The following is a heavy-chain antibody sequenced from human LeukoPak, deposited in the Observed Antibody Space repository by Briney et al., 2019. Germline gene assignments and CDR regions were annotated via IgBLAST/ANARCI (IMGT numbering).Heavy chain of an antibody. V-gene: IGHV1-2*02. CDR2: INPKSGGT. D-gene: IGHD3-22*01. J-gene: IGHJ4*02. Sequence: ASVKVSCKASGYTFIGYYMHWVRQAPGQRLEWMGWINPKSGGTKYAQKFQGRVTMTRDTSTRTAYLEVTRLKSDDTAVYYCARDPPGSGFGRAYFDYWGQGSLVTVSS. CDR1: GYTFIGYY. CDR3: ARDPPGSGFGRAYFDY.